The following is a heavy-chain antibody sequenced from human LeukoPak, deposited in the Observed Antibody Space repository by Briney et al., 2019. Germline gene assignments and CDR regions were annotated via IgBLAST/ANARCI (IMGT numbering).Heavy chain of an antibody. Sequence: SETLSLTCAVYGESLSGYYWSWIRQTPGKGLEWVGEINCSGKTNYNPSLKSRVTISVDTCKNQFSLKLSSVTAADTAVYYCARAADIVVVVAAISSPPLTTYGMDVWGKGTTVTVSS. J-gene: IGHJ6*04. CDR3: ARAADIVVVVAAISSPPLTTYGMDV. D-gene: IGHD2-15*01. V-gene: IGHV4-34*01. CDR2: INCSGKT. CDR1: GESLSGYY.